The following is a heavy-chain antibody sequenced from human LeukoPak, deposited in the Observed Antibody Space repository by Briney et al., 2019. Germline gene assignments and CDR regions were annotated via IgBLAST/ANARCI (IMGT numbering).Heavy chain of an antibody. J-gene: IGHJ4*02. Sequence: ASVKVSCEASGYTFTSYDINWVRQATGQGLEWMGWMNPNSGNTGYAQKFQGRVTMTRNTSISTAYMELSSLGSEDTAVYYCARGLSVRNYDSSGYSYDYWGQGTLVTVSS. CDR1: GYTFTSYD. V-gene: IGHV1-8*01. CDR2: MNPNSGNT. D-gene: IGHD3-22*01. CDR3: ARGLSVRNYDSSGYSYDY.